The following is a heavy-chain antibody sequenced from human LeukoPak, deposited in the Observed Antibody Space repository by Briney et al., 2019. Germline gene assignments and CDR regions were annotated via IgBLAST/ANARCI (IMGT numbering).Heavy chain of an antibody. D-gene: IGHD6-13*01. CDR2: INPSGGST. Sequence: ASVKVSCKASGGTFSSSAISWVRQAPGQGLEWMGIINPSGGSTSYAQKFQGRVTMTRDTSTSTVYMELSSLRSEDTAVYYCAIMFSSSWYYFDYWGQGTLVTVSS. V-gene: IGHV1-46*01. CDR1: GGTFSSSA. CDR3: AIMFSSSWYYFDY. J-gene: IGHJ4*02.